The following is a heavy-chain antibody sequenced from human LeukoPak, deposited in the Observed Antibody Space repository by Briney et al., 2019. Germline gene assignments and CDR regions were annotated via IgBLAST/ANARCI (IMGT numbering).Heavy chain of an antibody. CDR3: ARRGHGGSWYFFDY. D-gene: IGHD6-13*01. V-gene: IGHV5-51*01. CDR1: GYSFTDYW. Sequence: GESLKISCKASGYSFTDYWIGWVRQMPGKGLEWMGIFYAGGSESRYSPSFQGEVAISVDKSISTAYLQWSSLKASDTAMYYCARRGHGGSWYFFDYWGQGTLVTVSS. CDR2: FYAGGSES. J-gene: IGHJ4*02.